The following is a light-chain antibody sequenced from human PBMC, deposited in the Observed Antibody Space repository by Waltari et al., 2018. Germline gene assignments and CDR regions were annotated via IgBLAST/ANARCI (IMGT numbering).Light chain of an antibody. V-gene: IGLV1-44*01. Sequence: QSVLTQPPSASGTSGQRCTISCSGSSSNIGSNTVNWYQQLPGTAPKLLISSNNQRPSGVPDRFSGSKSGTSASLAISGLQSEDEADYYCAAWDDSLNGYVFGTGTKVTVL. CDR1: SSNIGSNT. J-gene: IGLJ1*01. CDR2: SNN. CDR3: AAWDDSLNGYV.